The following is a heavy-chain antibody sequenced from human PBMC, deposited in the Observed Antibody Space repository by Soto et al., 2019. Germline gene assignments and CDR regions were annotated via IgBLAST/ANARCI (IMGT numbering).Heavy chain of an antibody. CDR2: INPNSGDT. D-gene: IGHD1-26*01. CDR1: GYTFTGYY. CDR3: AKGGAIVAAGTRVYLYNAMDV. Sequence: ASVKVSCKASGYTFTGYYVHWVRQAPGQGLEWMGWINPNSGDTYLSQRFQGRVTMNRDTSIGTAYMELRGLTSDDTAEYYCAKGGAIVAAGTRVYLYNAMDVWGQGTTVTVSS. J-gene: IGHJ6*02. V-gene: IGHV1-2*02.